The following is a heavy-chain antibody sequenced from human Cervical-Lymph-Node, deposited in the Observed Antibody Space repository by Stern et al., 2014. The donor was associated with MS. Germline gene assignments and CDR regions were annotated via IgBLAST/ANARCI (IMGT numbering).Heavy chain of an antibody. J-gene: IGHJ4*02. CDR1: GFSLSSGGVY. D-gene: IGHD3-22*01. CDR2: IDWDGDR. CDR3: ARGLDNSGFDY. V-gene: IGHV2-70*15. Sequence: QVTLKESGPALVNPTQTLPLTCTFSGFSLSSGGVYVNWIRQPPGKALEWLARIDWDGDRYYSSSLSTRLAISKDTAENQVVLTVTNLEPVDTATYYCARGLDNSGFDYWGQGTLVTVSS.